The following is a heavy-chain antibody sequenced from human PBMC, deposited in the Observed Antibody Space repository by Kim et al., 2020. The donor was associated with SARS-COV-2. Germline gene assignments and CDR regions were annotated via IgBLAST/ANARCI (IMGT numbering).Heavy chain of an antibody. V-gene: IGHV3-23*01. Sequence: GGSLRLSCAASGFTFSSYAMSWVRQAPGKGLEWVSAISGSGGSTYYADSVKGRFTISRDNSKNTLYLQMNSLRAEDTAVYYCAKEHEEYCSGGSCFFDYWGQGTLVTVSS. CDR3: AKEHEEYCSGGSCFFDY. D-gene: IGHD2-15*01. J-gene: IGHJ4*02. CDR2: ISGSGGST. CDR1: GFTFSSYA.